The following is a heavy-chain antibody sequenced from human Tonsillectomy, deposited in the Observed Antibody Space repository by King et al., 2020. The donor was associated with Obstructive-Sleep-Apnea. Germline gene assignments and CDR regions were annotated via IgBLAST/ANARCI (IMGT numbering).Heavy chain of an antibody. J-gene: IGHJ3*01. CDR3: AKNYYESSGYYSSDTFDL. CDR1: GYTFTSNG. D-gene: IGHD3-22*01. V-gene: IGHV1-18*01. Sequence: QLVQSGAEVKKPGASVKVSCKASGYTFTSNGISWVRQAPGQGLEWMGWISAYNGNTKYSQKLQGRVTMTTDTSTSTAYMELRSLRSDDTAVYYCAKNYYESSGYYSSDTFDLWGQGTMVIVSS. CDR2: ISAYNGNT.